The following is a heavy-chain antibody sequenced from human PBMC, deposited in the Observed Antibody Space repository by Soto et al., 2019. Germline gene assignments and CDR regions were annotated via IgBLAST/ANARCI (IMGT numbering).Heavy chain of an antibody. CDR1: GGTFSSYA. V-gene: IGHV1-69*13. CDR2: IIPIFGTA. CDR3: ARGGIAARPGNWFDP. Sequence: SVKVSCKASGGTFSSYAISWVRQAPGQGLEWMGGIIPIFGTANYAQKFQGRVTITADESTSTAYMELSSLRSEGTAVYYCARGGIAARPGNWFDPWGQGTLVTVSS. J-gene: IGHJ5*02. D-gene: IGHD6-6*01.